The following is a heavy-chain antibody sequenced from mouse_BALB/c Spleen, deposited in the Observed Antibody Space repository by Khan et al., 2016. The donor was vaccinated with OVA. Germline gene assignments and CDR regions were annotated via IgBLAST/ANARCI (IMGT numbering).Heavy chain of an antibody. Sequence: QVQLKQSGPGLVAPSQSLSITCTVSGFSLSRYNIHWVRQPPGKGLEWLGMIWGGGGTDYNSTLKSRLSISKDNSKSQVFLKMNSLQTDDTAMYYCARAYYRYDGDDARDYWGQGTSVTVSS. D-gene: IGHD2-14*01. CDR2: IWGGGGT. V-gene: IGHV2-6-4*01. CDR1: GFSLSRYN. J-gene: IGHJ4*01. CDR3: ARAYYRYDGDDARDY.